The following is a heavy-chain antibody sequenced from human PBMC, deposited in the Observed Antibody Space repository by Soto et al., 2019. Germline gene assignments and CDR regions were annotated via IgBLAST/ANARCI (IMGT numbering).Heavy chain of an antibody. CDR2: IYYSGST. V-gene: IGHV4-31*03. CDR1: GGSISSGGYY. CDR3: AREREYYYGSGKRYGMDV. D-gene: IGHD3-10*01. J-gene: IGHJ6*04. Sequence: PSETLSLTCTVSGGSISSGGYYWSWIRQHPGKGLEWIGYIYYSGSTYYNPSLKSRVTISVDTSKNQFSLKLSSVTAADMAVYYFAREREYYYGSGKRYGMDVWAKGPRSPSP.